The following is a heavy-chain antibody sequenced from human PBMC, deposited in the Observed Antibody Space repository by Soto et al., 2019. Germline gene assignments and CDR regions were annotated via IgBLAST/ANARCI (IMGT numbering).Heavy chain of an antibody. CDR1: AYIFASSC. CDR2: IYPADSDT. D-gene: IGHD3-22*01. J-gene: IGHJ2*01. Sequence: GESLKISCKGSAYIFASSCIGWVLQAPWQGLEWMGIIYPADSDTGYSPSFQRQVTISADRSISTAYLQWSGLKASDTAMYYWAMGRYQYDSGGYYSWYFDLWGRGTLVTVSS. V-gene: IGHV5-51*01. CDR3: AMGRYQYDSGGYYSWYFDL.